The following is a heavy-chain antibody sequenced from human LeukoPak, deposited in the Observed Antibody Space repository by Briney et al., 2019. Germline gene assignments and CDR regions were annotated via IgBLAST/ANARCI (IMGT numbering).Heavy chain of an antibody. CDR2: ISETSRDK. V-gene: IGHV3-21*01. J-gene: IGHJ6*02. CDR3: AREGRGDIPFDF. CDR1: GFTFSTYS. D-gene: IGHD2-15*01. Sequence: GGSLRLSCAASGFTFSTYSMNWFRQAPGKELEWVSSISETSRDKYYADSVKGRFTISRDNAKNSVYLQMNSLRAEDTAVYYCAREGRGDIPFDFWGQGTTVTVSS.